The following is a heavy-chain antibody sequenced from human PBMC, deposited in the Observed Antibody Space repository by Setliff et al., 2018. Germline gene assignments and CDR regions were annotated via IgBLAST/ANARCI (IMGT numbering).Heavy chain of an antibody. J-gene: IGHJ5*02. CDR1: GGSISSSSYY. Sequence: SETLSLTCTVSGGSISSSSYYWGWIRQPPGKGLEWIGSIYYSGSTYYNPSLESRVTISVDTSKNQFSLKLSSVTAADTAVYYCALNPSWFGELFAWFDPWGQGTLVTVSS. CDR3: ALNPSWFGELFAWFDP. CDR2: IYYSGST. D-gene: IGHD3-10*01. V-gene: IGHV4-39*01.